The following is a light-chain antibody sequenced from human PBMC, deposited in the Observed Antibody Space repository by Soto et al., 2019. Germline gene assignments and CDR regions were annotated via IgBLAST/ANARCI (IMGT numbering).Light chain of an antibody. CDR3: SSYAGSNNYV. CDR1: SSDVGGNNY. V-gene: IGLV2-8*01. CDR2: EVS. Sequence: QSALTQPPSASGSPGQSVTISCTGTSSDVGGNNYVSWYQQHPGKAHKLMIYEVSKRPSGVPDRFSGSKSGNTASLTFSGLQAEDEADYYCSSYAGSNNYVFGTGTKVTVL. J-gene: IGLJ1*01.